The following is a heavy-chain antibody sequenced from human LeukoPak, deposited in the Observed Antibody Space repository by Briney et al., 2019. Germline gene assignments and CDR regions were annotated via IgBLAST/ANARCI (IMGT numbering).Heavy chain of an antibody. CDR2: IYHSGST. J-gene: IGHJ3*02. D-gene: IGHD6-13*01. V-gene: IGHV4-4*02. CDR3: ARYTGIAEAGIDAFDI. CDR1: GGSISSSNW. Sequence: SGTLSLTCAVSGGSISSSNWWSWVRQPPGKGLEWIGEIYHSGSTNYNPSLKSRVTISVDKSKNQFSLKLTSVTAADTAVYYCARYTGIAEAGIDAFDIWGQGTMVTVSS.